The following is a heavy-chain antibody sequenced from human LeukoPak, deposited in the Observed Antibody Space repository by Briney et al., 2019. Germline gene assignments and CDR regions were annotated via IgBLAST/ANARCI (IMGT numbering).Heavy chain of an antibody. CDR1: GYRFTNYW. CDR3: ARQSRSRDGYNYDYYYYMDV. Sequence: GGSLKISCKGSGYRFTNYWIGWVRQMPGKGLEWMGIIYPGDSDTRYSPSFQGQVTISADKSISTAYLQWSSLKASDTAMYYCARQSRSRDGYNYDYYYYMDVWGKGTTVTISS. V-gene: IGHV5-51*01. D-gene: IGHD5-24*01. J-gene: IGHJ6*03. CDR2: IYPGDSDT.